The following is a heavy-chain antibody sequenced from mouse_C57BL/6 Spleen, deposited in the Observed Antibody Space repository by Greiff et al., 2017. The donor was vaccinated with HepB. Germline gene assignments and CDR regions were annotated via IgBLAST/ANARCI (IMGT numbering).Heavy chain of an antibody. CDR1: GFNIKDDY. V-gene: IGHV14-4*01. CDR2: IDPENGDT. D-gene: IGHD2-2*01. Sequence: VQLKQSGAELVRPGASVKLSCTASGFNIKDDYMHWVKQRPEQGLEWIGWIDPENGDTEYASKFQGKATITADTSSNTAYLQLSSLTSEDTAVYYCTTWLRGFDYWGQGTTLTVSS. CDR3: TTWLRGFDY. J-gene: IGHJ2*01.